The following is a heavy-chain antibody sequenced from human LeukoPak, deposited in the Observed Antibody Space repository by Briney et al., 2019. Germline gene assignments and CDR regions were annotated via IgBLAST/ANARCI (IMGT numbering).Heavy chain of an antibody. Sequence: SETLSLTCTVSGGSISSYYWSWIRQPPGKGLEWIGYIYYSGSTNYNPSLKSRVTISVDTSKNQFSLKLSSATAADTAVYYCARTVVDTEAFDIWGQGTMVTVSS. CDR1: GGSISSYY. V-gene: IGHV4-59*01. J-gene: IGHJ3*02. CDR2: IYYSGST. D-gene: IGHD5-18*01. CDR3: ARTVVDTEAFDI.